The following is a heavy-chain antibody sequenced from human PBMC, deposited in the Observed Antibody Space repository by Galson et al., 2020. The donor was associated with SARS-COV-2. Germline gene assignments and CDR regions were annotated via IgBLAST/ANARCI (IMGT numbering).Heavy chain of an antibody. D-gene: IGHD6-13*01. CDR2: ITSSSTT. J-gene: IGHJ4*02. V-gene: IGHV3-48*02. Sequence: GESLKISCAASGFTFSTYNMNWVRQAPGKGLEWISFITSSSTTYYAASVKGRLTISRDNAKNSLYLQMSGLRDDDTALYYCSRGLSSSWPFSDFWGQGALVTVSS. CDR1: GFTFSTYN. CDR3: SRGLSSSWPFSDF.